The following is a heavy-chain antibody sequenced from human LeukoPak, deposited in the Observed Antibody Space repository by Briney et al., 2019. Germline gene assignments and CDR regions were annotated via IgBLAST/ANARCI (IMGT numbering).Heavy chain of an antibody. J-gene: IGHJ6*02. CDR1: GFTFSSYA. D-gene: IGHD6-19*01. CDR3: AKGDSSGWFDGNYYYYGMDV. V-gene: IGHV3-23*01. CDR2: ISGSGGST. Sequence: GGSLRLSCAASGFTFSSYAMNWVRQAPGKGLEWGSGISGSGGSTYYADSVKGRFTISRDNSKNTLYLQMNSLRAEDTAVYYCAKGDSSGWFDGNYYYYGMDVWGQGTTVTVSS.